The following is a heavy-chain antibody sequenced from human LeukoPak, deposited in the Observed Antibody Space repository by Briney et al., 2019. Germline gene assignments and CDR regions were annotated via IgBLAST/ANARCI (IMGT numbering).Heavy chain of an antibody. CDR2: ISSSGSTI. CDR3: ARDRCSGGRCYSLSVGYMDV. Sequence: PGGSLRLSCAASGFTFSSFAMIWVRPAPGKGLEGVSYISSSGSTIYYADSGKGRFTISRDNAKNSLYLQMNSLRAEDTALYYCARDRCSGGRCYSLSVGYMDVWGKGTTVTVSS. D-gene: IGHD2-15*01. J-gene: IGHJ6*03. CDR1: GFTFSSFA. V-gene: IGHV3-48*04.